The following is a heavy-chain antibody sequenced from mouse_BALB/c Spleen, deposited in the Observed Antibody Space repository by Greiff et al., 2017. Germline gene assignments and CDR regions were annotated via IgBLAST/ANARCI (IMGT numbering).Heavy chain of an antibody. Sequence: QVQLQQPGAELVKPGASVKLSCKASGYTFTSYWMHWVKQRPGQGLEWIGEINPSNGRTNYNEKFKSKATLTVDKSSSTAYMQLSSLTSEDSAVYYCARDGYKGHFDYWGQGTTLTVSS. V-gene: IGHV1S81*02. CDR1: GYTFTSYW. D-gene: IGHD2-3*01. CDR2: INPSNGRT. CDR3: ARDGYKGHFDY. J-gene: IGHJ2*01.